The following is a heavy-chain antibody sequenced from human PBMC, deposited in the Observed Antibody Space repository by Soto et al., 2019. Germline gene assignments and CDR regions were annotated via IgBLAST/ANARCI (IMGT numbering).Heavy chain of an antibody. J-gene: IGHJ4*02. CDR2: MHHSGRT. CDR3: ARWVEVSLDYFDS. CDR1: GAYMRNGYYY. D-gene: IGHD2-15*01. Sequence: PSETLSLTCTVSGAYMRNGYYYWSWVRQNPGKDLEWIGHMHHSGRTHYNPSLKSRVAISVDTSKNQFSLYLNSVTAADTAVYYCARWVEVSLDYFDSWGQGTTVTVSS. V-gene: IGHV4-31*03.